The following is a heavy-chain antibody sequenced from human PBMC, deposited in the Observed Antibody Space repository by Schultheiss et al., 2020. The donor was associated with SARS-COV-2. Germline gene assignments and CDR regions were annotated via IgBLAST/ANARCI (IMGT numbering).Heavy chain of an antibody. CDR3: AKGGPPTFDY. D-gene: IGHD3-16*01. J-gene: IGHJ4*02. V-gene: IGHV3-43*02. CDR1: GFTFSSYG. Sequence: GESLKISCAASGFTFSSYGMHWVRQAPGRGLEWVSLISGDGISTNYADSVKGRFTISRDNSKNSLYLQMNSLRTEDTALYYCAKGGPPTFDYWGQGTLVTVSS. CDR2: ISGDGIST.